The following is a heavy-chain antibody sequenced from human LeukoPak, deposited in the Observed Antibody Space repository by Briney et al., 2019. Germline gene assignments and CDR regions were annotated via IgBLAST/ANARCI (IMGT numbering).Heavy chain of an antibody. V-gene: IGHV3-23*01. Sequence: EGSLRLSCAASGFTFSTYAMTWARQAPGKGLEWVSGVSSSGAATYYADSVKGRFTISRDNSRSTLYLHMNSLRADDTAVYYCAKPFTQTPYAIGWYTCDSWGQGTLVTVSS. J-gene: IGHJ4*02. D-gene: IGHD6-19*01. CDR3: AKPFTQTPYAIGWYTCDS. CDR2: VSSSGAAT. CDR1: GFTFSTYA.